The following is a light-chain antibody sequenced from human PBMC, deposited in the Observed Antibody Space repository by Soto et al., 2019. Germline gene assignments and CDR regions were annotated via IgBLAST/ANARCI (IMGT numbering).Light chain of an antibody. V-gene: IGKV4-1*01. CDR1: QSLLYSSNNKNY. CDR3: QQYYTAPYT. J-gene: IGKJ2*01. Sequence: DIVMTQSPDSLAVSLGERATINCKSSQSLLYSSNNKNYLAWYQQKSRQPPKLLIYWASTRESGVPDRFSGSGSGTDFTLTISSLQAADVAVYYCQQYYTAPYTFGQGTKLEIK. CDR2: WAS.